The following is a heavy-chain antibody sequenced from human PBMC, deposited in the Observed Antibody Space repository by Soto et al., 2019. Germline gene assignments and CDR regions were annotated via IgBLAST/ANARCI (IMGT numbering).Heavy chain of an antibody. CDR3: FFQAEEGIRDELQVSAFLLNRSSDL. CDR2: ISSNGGST. J-gene: IGHJ2*01. Sequence: KVLEYVSAISSNGGSTYYANAVKGRFTISRDNSKNTLYLQMNSLRTEDTALYFFFFQAEEGIRDELQVSAFLLNRSSDL. V-gene: IGHV3-64*01. D-gene: IGHD1-26*01.